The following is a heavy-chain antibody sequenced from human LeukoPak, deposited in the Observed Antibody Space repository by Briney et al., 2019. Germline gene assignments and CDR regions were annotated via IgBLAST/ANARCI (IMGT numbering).Heavy chain of an antibody. D-gene: IGHD6-13*01. CDR3: VKVSRTAGPGYFDF. CDR1: GFTFSSYA. J-gene: IGHJ4*02. V-gene: IGHV3-23*01. Sequence: GGSLGLSCAASGFTFSSYAMSWVRQAPGKGLEWVSAISASADRTFDADSVKGRFVISRDNSKNTLYLQMNSLRVEDSAVYYCVKVSRTAGPGYFDFWGQGTLVTVSS. CDR2: ISASADRT.